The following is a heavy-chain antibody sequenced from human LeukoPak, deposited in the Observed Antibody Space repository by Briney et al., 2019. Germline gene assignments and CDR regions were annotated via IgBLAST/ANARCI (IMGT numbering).Heavy chain of an antibody. CDR2: IYSGGST. Sequence: RGSLRLSCAASGFTVSSNYMSWVRQAPGKGLEWVSVIYSGGSTYYADSVKGRFTISRDNSKNTLYLQMNSLRAEDTAVYYCARATDYGGNIDYWGQGTLVTVSS. CDR1: GFTVSSNY. CDR3: ARATDYGGNIDY. V-gene: IGHV3-53*01. J-gene: IGHJ4*02. D-gene: IGHD4-23*01.